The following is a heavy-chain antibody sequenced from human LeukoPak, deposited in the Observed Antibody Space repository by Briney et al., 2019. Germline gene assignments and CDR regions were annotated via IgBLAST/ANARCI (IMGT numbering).Heavy chain of an antibody. CDR1: GGSISSYY. CDR3: ARVYYSSSYDYWYFDL. J-gene: IGHJ2*01. CDR2: IYYSGST. V-gene: IGHV4-59*01. D-gene: IGHD6-13*01. Sequence: PSETLSLTCTVSGGSISSYYWSWIRQPPGKGLEWIGNIYYSGSTNYNPSLKSRVTISVDTSKNQFPLKLTSVTAADTAVYYCARVYYSSSYDYWYFDLWGRGTLVTVSS.